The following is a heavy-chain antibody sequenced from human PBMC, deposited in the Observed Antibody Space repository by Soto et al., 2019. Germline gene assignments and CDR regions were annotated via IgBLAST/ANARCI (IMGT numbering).Heavy chain of an antibody. CDR1: GFTVSSTNY. CDR3: AKDPTSYDSSAQFDS. Sequence: PGGSLRLSCVVSGFTVSSTNYMSWVRQAPGQGLEWVSGISGGGGSTYYADSVKGRFTISRDNSNNTLYLQMNSLRAEDTAVYYCAKDPTSYDSSAQFDSWGQGTLVTVSS. CDR2: ISGGGGST. V-gene: IGHV3-23*01. D-gene: IGHD3-22*01. J-gene: IGHJ4*02.